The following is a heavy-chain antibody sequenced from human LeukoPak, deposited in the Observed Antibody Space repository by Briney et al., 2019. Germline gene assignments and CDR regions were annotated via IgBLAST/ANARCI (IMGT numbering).Heavy chain of an antibody. J-gene: IGHJ6*03. CDR2: ISSNGGST. D-gene: IGHD6-13*01. CDR3: AGGAAAAYYYYMDV. Sequence: GGSLRLSCAASGFTFSSYAMHWVRQAPGKGLEYVSAISSNGGSTYYANSVKGRFTISRDNSKNTLYLQMGSLRAEDMAVYYCAGGAAAAYYYYMDVWGKGTTVTVSS. CDR1: GFTFSSYA. V-gene: IGHV3-64*01.